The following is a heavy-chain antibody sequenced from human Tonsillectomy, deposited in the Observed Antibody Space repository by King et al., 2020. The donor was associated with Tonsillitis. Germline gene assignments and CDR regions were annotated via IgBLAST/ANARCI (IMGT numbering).Heavy chain of an antibody. D-gene: IGHD3-22*01. CDR3: AMDDYDTSGHDAFDI. Sequence: VQLVESGAEVKKPGASLKLSCKASGYTFTNYYMHWVRQAPGQGLEWMGIIIPSSGSTNYAPRFQGRVTMARGTSTSTVYMELTSLRSEDTAIYYCAMDDYDTSGHDAFDILGQGTLVTVSS. J-gene: IGHJ3*02. CDR1: GYTFTNYY. V-gene: IGHV1-46*01. CDR2: IIPSSGST.